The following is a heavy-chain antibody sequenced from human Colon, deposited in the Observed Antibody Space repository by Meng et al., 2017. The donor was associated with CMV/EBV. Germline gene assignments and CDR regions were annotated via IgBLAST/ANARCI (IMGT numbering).Heavy chain of an antibody. CDR3: ARDIPFDP. CDR2: IYSGGST. CDR1: GFTVSSNY. V-gene: IGHV3-66*02. D-gene: IGHD2-15*01. Sequence: GESLKISCTAFGFTVSSNYMSWVRQAPGKGLEWVSVIYSGGSTYYADSVKGRFTISRDNSKNTLYLQMNSLRAEDTAVFYCARDIPFDPWGQGTLVTVSS. J-gene: IGHJ5*02.